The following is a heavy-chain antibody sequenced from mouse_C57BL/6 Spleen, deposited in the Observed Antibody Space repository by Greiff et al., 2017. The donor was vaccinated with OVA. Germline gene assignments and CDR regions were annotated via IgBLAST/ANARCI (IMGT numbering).Heavy chain of an antibody. CDR2: IYPSDSET. CDR3: ARGLGYGSRNYFDY. J-gene: IGHJ2*01. CDR1: GYTFTSYW. V-gene: IGHV1-61*01. Sequence: VQLQQPGAELVRPGSSVKLSCKASGYTFTSYWMDWVKQRPGQGLEWIGNIYPSDSETHYNQKFKDKATLTVDKSSSTAYMQLSSLTSEDSAVYYCARGLGYGSRNYFDYWGQGTTLTVSS. D-gene: IGHD1-1*01.